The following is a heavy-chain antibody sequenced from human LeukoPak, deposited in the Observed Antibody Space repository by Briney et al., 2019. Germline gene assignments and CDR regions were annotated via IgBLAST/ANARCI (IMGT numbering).Heavy chain of an antibody. CDR2: IYYTGST. CDR3: ARNYCSGGSCYSGFDY. J-gene: IGHJ4*02. Sequence: SETLSLTCTVSGGSISGSGYYWVWIRQPPGKGLEWIATIYYTGSTYYNPSLKSRVTISVDTSKNQFSLRLNSVTAADTAVYYCARNYCSGGSCYSGFDYWGQGTLVTVSS. V-gene: IGHV4-39*07. D-gene: IGHD2-15*01. CDR1: GGSISGSGYY.